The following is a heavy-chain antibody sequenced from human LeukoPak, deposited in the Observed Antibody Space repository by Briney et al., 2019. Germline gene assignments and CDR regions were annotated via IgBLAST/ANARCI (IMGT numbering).Heavy chain of an antibody. V-gene: IGHV3-21*01. D-gene: IGHD4-17*01. J-gene: IGHJ4*02. CDR2: ISSTSSYI. CDR1: GFTFSSYS. CDR3: ARDLQATGFYGDYGGVDY. Sequence: PEGSLRLSCAASGFTFSSYSMNWVRQAPGKGLEWVSSISSTSSYIYYGDAVKGRFTISRDNAKNSLYLHMNSLRAEDTAVYYCARDLQATGFYGDYGGVDYWGQGTLVTVSS.